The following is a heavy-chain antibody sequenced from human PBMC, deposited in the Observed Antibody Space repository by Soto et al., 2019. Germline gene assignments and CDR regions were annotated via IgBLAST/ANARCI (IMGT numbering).Heavy chain of an antibody. D-gene: IGHD5-12*01. V-gene: IGHV4-30-4*01. J-gene: IGHJ5*02. Sequence: QVQLQESGPGLVKPSETLSLTCTVSGGSISRDDYYWSWIRQPPGQGLEWIGYIYHSGTTYYNPSLKSRITISVDTSKNQFSLNLSSVTAADTAVYFCARDIPSSGGYDNWLDPWGQGTLVTVSS. CDR1: GGSISRDDYY. CDR3: ARDIPSSGGYDNWLDP. CDR2: IYHSGTT.